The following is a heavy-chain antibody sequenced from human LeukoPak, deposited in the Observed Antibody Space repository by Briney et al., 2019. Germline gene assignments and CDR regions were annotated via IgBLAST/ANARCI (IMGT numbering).Heavy chain of an antibody. CDR2: INPSGGST. D-gene: IGHD3-3*01. J-gene: IGHJ4*02. CDR3: ARGKKYYDFWSGYFTLDDY. Sequence: ASVKVSCKASGGTFSSYAISWVRQAPGQGLEWMGIINPSGGSTSYAQKFQGRVTMTRDMSTSTVYMELSSLRSEDTAVYYCARGKKYYDFWSGYFTLDDYWGQGTLVTVSS. V-gene: IGHV1-46*01. CDR1: GGTFSSYA.